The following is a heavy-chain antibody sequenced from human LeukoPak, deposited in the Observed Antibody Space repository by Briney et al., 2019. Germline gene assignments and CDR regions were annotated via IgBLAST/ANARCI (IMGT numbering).Heavy chain of an antibody. Sequence: SVKVSCKASGGTFSSYAISWVRQAPGQGLEWMGRIIPILGIANYAQKFQGRVTITADKSTSTAYMELSSLRSEDTAVYYCARGGWSGDSSSWFPSWFDPWGQGTLVTVSS. J-gene: IGHJ5*02. V-gene: IGHV1-69*04. CDR3: ARGGWSGDSSSWFPSWFDP. CDR2: IIPILGIA. CDR1: GGTFSSYA. D-gene: IGHD6-13*01.